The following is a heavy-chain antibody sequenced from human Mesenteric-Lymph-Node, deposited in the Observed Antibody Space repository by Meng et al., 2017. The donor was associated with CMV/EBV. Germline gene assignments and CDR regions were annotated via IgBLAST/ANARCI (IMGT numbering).Heavy chain of an antibody. J-gene: IGHJ4*02. CDR1: GFTFSSYA. D-gene: IGHD7-27*01. CDR2: ISGSGGST. V-gene: IGHV3-23*01. Sequence: GESLKISCAASGFTFSSYAMSWVRQAPGKGLEWVSAISGSGGSTYYADSVKGRFTISRDNSKNSLYLQMNSLRTEDTALYYCAKPLTGGGADFDYWGQGTLVTVSS. CDR3: AKPLTGGGADFDY.